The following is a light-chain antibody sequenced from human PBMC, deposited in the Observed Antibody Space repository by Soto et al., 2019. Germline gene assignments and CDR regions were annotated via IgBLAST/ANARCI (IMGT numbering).Light chain of an antibody. CDR2: ASS. CDR1: QSIRTY. CDR3: QQSYITPHT. V-gene: IGKV1-39*01. Sequence: IQMTQSPSSLSASVGDRVNISCRASQSIRTYLNWYQQKPGKAPKLLIYASSILQSGVTSRFSGSGSETDFTLTISSLQPEDFATYYCQQSYITPHTFGQGTKV. J-gene: IGKJ1*01.